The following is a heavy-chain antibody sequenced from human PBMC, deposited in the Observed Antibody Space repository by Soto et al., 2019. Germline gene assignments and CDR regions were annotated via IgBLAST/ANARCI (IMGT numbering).Heavy chain of an antibody. V-gene: IGHV4-34*01. CDR3: ARDRTVLNYYYYYGMDV. Sequence: PSDSTSLTRAAYGGSFSGYYWSWIRQPTGKGLEWIGEINHSGSTNYNPSLKSRVTISVDTSKNQFSLKLSSVTAADTAVYYCARDRTVLNYYYYYGMDVWGQGTTVTVSS. CDR2: INHSGST. J-gene: IGHJ6*02. D-gene: IGHD4-17*01. CDR1: GGSFSGYY.